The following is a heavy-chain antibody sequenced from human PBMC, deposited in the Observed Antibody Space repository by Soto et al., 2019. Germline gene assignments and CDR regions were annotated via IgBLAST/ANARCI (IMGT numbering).Heavy chain of an antibody. CDR1: GGSISSSNW. D-gene: IGHD1-1*01. CDR3: AGEGTWSGYYYYAMDV. J-gene: IGHJ6*02. V-gene: IGHV4-4*02. Sequence: PSETLSLTCAVSGGSISSSNWWSWVRQPPGKGLEWIGEIYHSGSTNYNPSLKSRFTISVDKSKNQISLKLSSVTAADTAVFYCAGEGTWSGYYYYAMDVWGQGTTVTVSS. CDR2: IYHSGST.